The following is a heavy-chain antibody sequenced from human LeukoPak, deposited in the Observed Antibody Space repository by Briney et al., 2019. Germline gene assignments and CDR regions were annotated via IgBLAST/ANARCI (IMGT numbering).Heavy chain of an antibody. CDR1: GFTFSSYG. D-gene: IGHD1-26*01. Sequence: GGSLRLSCAAFGFTFSSYGMHWVRQAPAKGLEWLAFIRYDETKTFYGDSVKGRFTISRGNSKNTLYLQMNSLRAEDTAVYYCAKSHLPNSYSGTYYCDYWGQGTQVTVSS. V-gene: IGHV3-30*02. CDR3: AKSHLPNSYSGTYYCDY. J-gene: IGHJ4*02. CDR2: IRYDETKT.